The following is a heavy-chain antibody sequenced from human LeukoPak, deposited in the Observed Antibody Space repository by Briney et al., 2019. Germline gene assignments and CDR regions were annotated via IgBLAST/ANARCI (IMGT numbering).Heavy chain of an antibody. CDR2: IQSNTNGGAA. V-gene: IGHV3-15*01. CDR1: GFSFSNTW. CDR3: TTAHRWALIPFDY. Sequence: PGGSLRLSCAASGFSFSNTWMSWVRQAPGKGQEWVGRIQSNTNGGAAEYGTSVRGRFTISRDDSKNTLYLEMNSLEPDDTAVYFCTTAHRWALIPFDYWGQGTLVTVSS. D-gene: IGHD1-26*01. J-gene: IGHJ4*02.